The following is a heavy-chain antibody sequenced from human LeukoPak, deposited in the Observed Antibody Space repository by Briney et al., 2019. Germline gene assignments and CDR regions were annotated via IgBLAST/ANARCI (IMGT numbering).Heavy chain of an antibody. CDR3: ARVYDSSGYYYFDY. V-gene: IGHV3-11*01. J-gene: IGHJ4*02. Sequence: GGSLRLSCAASGFTFSDYYMSWIRQAPGKGLEWVSYISGTSSRIYYADSVKGRFTISRDNSKNTLYLQMNSLRAEDTAVYYCARVYDSSGYYYFDYWGQGTLVTVSS. CDR2: ISGTSSRI. D-gene: IGHD3-22*01. CDR1: GFTFSDYY.